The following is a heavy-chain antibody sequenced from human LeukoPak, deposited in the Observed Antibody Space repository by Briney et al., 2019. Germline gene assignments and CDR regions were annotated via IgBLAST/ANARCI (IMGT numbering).Heavy chain of an antibody. D-gene: IGHD5-18*01. J-gene: IGHJ5*02. V-gene: IGHV1-69*04. CDR3: ARDLVDTAMVTASKGFDP. Sequence: SVKVSCKASGGTFSSYASSWVRQAPGQGLEWMGRIIPIFGIANYAQKFQGRVTITADKSTSTAYVELSSLRSEDTAVYYCARDLVDTAMVTASKGFDPWGQGTLVTVSS. CDR2: IIPIFGIA. CDR1: GGTFSSYA.